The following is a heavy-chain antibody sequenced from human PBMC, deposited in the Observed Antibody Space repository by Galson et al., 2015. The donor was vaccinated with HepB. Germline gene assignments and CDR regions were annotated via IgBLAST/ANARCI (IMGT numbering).Heavy chain of an antibody. CDR2: IRVSGSGT. V-gene: IGHV3-23*01. J-gene: IGHJ4*02. CDR1: GFSFSAYA. CDR3: GEATPYGTGWYGRNEY. Sequence: SLRLSCAASGFSFSAYAMTWVRQAPGKGLEWVSAIRVSGSGTFYAGSVKGRFTISRDNAKSTLYLQMNSLRAEDTAVYYCGEATPYGTGWYGRNEYWGRGTLVTVSS. D-gene: IGHD6-19*01.